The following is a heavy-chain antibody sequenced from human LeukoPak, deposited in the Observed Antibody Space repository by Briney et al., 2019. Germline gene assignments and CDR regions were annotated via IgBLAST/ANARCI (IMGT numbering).Heavy chain of an antibody. CDR2: ISSSSRYI. Sequence: GGSLRLSCAASGFTFSSYSMNWVRQAPGKGLEWVSSISSSSRYIYYADSVKGRFTISRDNAKNSLYLQMNSLRAEDTAVYYCARATTAMEPFDYWGQGTLVTVSS. J-gene: IGHJ4*02. CDR3: ARATTAMEPFDY. D-gene: IGHD5-18*01. CDR1: GFTFSSYS. V-gene: IGHV3-21*01.